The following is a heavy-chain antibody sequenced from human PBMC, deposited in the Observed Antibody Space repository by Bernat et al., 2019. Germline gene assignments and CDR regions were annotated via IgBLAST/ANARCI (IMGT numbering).Heavy chain of an antibody. Sequence: QVQLVESGGGVVQPGRSLRLSCAASGFTFSSYAMHWVRQAPGKGLEWVAVISYDGSNKYYADSVKGRFTISRDNSKNTLYLQMNSLRAEDTAVYYCARPQDSSSYGSVDYWGQGTLVTVSS. CDR1: GFTFSSYA. D-gene: IGHD6-13*01. J-gene: IGHJ4*02. CDR3: ARPQDSSSYGSVDY. V-gene: IGHV3-30-3*01. CDR2: ISYDGSNK.